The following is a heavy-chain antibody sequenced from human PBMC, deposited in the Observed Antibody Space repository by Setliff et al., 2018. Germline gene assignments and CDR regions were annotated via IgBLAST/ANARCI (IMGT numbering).Heavy chain of an antibody. CDR2: ISGYSGKT. CDR3: ARLVSVSTRTACKRVAGAES. V-gene: IGHV1-18*01. Sequence: ASVKVSCQTSTNAWTDSVVSWVRQAPGQGLEWVGWISGYSGKTYYAQRIQDRVTLTTDTSTNTFYLELRSLRPDDTAVYYCARLVSVSTRTACKRVAGAESLGQGTLVTVSS. D-gene: IGHD2-15*01. CDR1: TNAWTDSV. J-gene: IGHJ5*01.